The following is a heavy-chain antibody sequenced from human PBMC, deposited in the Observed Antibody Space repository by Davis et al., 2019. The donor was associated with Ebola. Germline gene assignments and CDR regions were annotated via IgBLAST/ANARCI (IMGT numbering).Heavy chain of an antibody. Sequence: PGGSLRLSCAASGFTFSSYAMHWVRQAPGKGLEWVAVISYDGSNKYYADSVKGRFTISRDNSRNTVYLQMNSLRAEDTALYYCANYGANFLYYHYDMDVWGQGTTVTVSS. V-gene: IGHV3-30-3*01. CDR3: ANYGANFLYYHYDMDV. CDR1: GFTFSSYA. J-gene: IGHJ6*02. CDR2: ISYDGSNK. D-gene: IGHD4/OR15-4a*01.